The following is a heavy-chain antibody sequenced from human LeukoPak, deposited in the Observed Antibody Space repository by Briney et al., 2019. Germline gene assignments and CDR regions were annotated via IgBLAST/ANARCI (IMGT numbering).Heavy chain of an antibody. D-gene: IGHD3-3*01. Sequence: ASVKVSCKASGYTFTGYYMHWVRQAPGQGLEWMGWINPNSGGTNYAQKFRGRVTMTRDTSISTAYMELSRLRSDDTAVYYCARDRGRDYDFWSGYPGGYNWFDPWGQGTLVTVSS. V-gene: IGHV1-2*02. CDR2: INPNSGGT. CDR1: GYTFTGYY. CDR3: ARDRGRDYDFWSGYPGGYNWFDP. J-gene: IGHJ5*02.